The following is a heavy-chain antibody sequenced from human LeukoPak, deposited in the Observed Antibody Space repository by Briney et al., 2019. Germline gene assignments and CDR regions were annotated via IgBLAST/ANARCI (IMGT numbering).Heavy chain of an antibody. J-gene: IGHJ6*02. D-gene: IGHD3-9*01. V-gene: IGHV3-23*01. Sequence: SGGSLRLSCAASGFTFSSYAMSWVRQAPGKGLEWVSAISGSGGSTYYADSVKGRFTISRDSSKNTLYLQMNSLRAEDTAVYYCAKDGESTYYDILTGYAHYYYYYGMDVWGQGTTVTVSS. CDR3: AKDGESTYYDILTGYAHYYYYYGMDV. CDR1: GFTFSSYA. CDR2: ISGSGGST.